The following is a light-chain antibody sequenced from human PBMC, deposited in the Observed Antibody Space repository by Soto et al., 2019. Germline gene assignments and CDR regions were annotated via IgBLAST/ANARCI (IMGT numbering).Light chain of an antibody. CDR3: SSYTSSSTPRV. V-gene: IGLV2-14*03. CDR1: SSDVGGYND. Sequence: QSVVTQPASVSGSPGQSITISCTGTSSDVGGYNDVSWYQQHPGKAPKLMIYDVSNRPSGVSNRFSGSKSGNTASLTISGLQAEDEADYYCSSYTSSSTPRVFGTGTKVTVL. J-gene: IGLJ1*01. CDR2: DVS.